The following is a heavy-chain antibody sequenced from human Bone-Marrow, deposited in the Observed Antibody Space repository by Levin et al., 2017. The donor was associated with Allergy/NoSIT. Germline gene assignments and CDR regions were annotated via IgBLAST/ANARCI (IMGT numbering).Heavy chain of an antibody. CDR3: ARRDRITTYGVVPNGLDV. CDR2: MNPKRGTT. V-gene: IGHV1-8*01. Sequence: GASVKVSCEASGYTFTDYDINWLRQANGQGFEWMGWMNPKRGTTGSAQKFQGRLSLTRNTSISTAYMELSSLTSEDTAVYYCARRDRITTYGVVPNGLDVWGQGTTVAVSS. CDR1: GYTFTDYD. J-gene: IGHJ6*02. D-gene: IGHD3-3*01.